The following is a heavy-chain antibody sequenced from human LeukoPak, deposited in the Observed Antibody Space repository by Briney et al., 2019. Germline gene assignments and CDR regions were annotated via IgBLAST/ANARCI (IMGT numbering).Heavy chain of an antibody. CDR3: ARAAVRDGYNNEYYFDY. CDR2: IYHSGST. Sequence: KPSETLSLTCAVSGYSISSGYYWGWIRQPPGKGLEWIGSIYHSGSTYYNPSLKSRVTISVDTSKNQFSLKLSSVTAADTAVYYCARAAVRDGYNNEYYFDYWGQGTLVTVSS. J-gene: IGHJ4*02. V-gene: IGHV4-38-2*01. D-gene: IGHD5-24*01. CDR1: GYSISSGYY.